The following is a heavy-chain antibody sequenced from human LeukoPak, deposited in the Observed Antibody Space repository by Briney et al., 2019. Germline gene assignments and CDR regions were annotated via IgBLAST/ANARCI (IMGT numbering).Heavy chain of an antibody. CDR1: GFTVSSNY. CDR2: IYSGGST. V-gene: IGHV3-53*01. D-gene: IGHD2-15*01. Sequence: PGGSLRLSCAASGFTVSSNYMSWVRKAPGKGLEWVSVIYSGGSTYYADSVKGRFTISRDNSKNTLYLQMNSLRAEDTAVYYCASSYCSGGSCYLWYYYYGMDVWGQGTTVTVSS. J-gene: IGHJ6*02. CDR3: ASSYCSGGSCYLWYYYYGMDV.